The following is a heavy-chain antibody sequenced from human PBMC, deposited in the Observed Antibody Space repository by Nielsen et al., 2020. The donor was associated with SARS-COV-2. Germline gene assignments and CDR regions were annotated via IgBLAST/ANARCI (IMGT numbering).Heavy chain of an antibody. J-gene: IGHJ5*02. V-gene: IGHV1-46*01. CDR3: ATSTPLVRSAWFDP. Sequence: ASVQVSCQASGYTFTGYYMHWVRQAPGQGLEWMGIINPSGGSTSYAQKFQGRVTMTRDTSTSTVYMELSSLRSEDTAVYYCATSTPLVRSAWFDPWGQGTLVTVSS. D-gene: IGHD3-3*01. CDR2: INPSGGST. CDR1: GYTFTGYY.